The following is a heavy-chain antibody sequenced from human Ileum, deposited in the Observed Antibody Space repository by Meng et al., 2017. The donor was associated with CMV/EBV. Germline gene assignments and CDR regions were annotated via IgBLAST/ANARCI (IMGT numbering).Heavy chain of an antibody. CDR2: INPNNGDT. CDR1: GYNFTCQY. V-gene: IGHV1-2*02. D-gene: IGHD7-27*01. CDR3: GLHWGSGWYFDL. Sequence: QAQRVQFGAEVQKDGASVKVSCKASGYNFTCQYMHWIRQAPGKGLEWMGWINPNNGDTNYAQKFQGRVTMTRDTSISTAYMELSSLRSDDTAVYYCGLHWGSGWYFDLWGRGTLVTVSS. J-gene: IGHJ2*01.